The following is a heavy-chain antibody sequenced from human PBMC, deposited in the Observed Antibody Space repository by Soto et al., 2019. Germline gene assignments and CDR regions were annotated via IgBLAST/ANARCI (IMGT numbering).Heavy chain of an antibody. V-gene: IGHV1-2*02. D-gene: IGHD3-3*01. CDR2: ISPNTGGT. Sequence: ASVKVSCKTSGYAFTGFYIHWVRQAPGQGLEWMGWISPNTGGTSYAQKFQGRVTMTRDTSISTAYTELTRLRSDDTAVFYCARVRQPVLDYFDYWGQGTLVTSPQ. CDR3: ARVRQPVLDYFDY. CDR1: GYAFTGFY. J-gene: IGHJ4*02.